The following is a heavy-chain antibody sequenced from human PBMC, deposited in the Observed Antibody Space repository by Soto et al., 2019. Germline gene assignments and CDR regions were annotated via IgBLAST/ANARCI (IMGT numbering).Heavy chain of an antibody. Sequence: PGGSLRLSCAASGFNSSPFWMHWVCQAPGKGLVWVSHINSDGSTIVYADSVKGRFTISRDNAKNTLYLQMNSLRVEDTGVYFCARDRGKPDSFDIWGQGTMVTVSS. V-gene: IGHV3-74*01. D-gene: IGHD3-10*01. CDR3: ARDRGKPDSFDI. J-gene: IGHJ3*02. CDR1: GFNSSPFW. CDR2: INSDGSTI.